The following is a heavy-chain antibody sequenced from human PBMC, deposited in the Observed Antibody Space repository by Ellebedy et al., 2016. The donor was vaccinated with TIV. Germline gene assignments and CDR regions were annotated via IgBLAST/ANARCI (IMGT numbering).Heavy chain of an antibody. V-gene: IGHV3-21*01. Sequence: GGSLRLSCAASEFTFSSYSMNWVRQAPGKGLEWVSPISSSSGYIYYADSVKGRFTISGDNAKNSLFLQMNSLRAEDTAVYYCARTHGDSSGYYFDYWGQGTLVTVSS. CDR3: ARTHGDSSGYYFDY. D-gene: IGHD3-22*01. CDR1: EFTFSSYS. J-gene: IGHJ4*02. CDR2: ISSSSGYI.